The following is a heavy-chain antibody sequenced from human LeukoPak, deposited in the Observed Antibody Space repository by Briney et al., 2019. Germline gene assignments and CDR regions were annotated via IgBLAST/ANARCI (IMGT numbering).Heavy chain of an antibody. D-gene: IGHD3-10*01. CDR3: AKGVMVRGVIRYFDY. Sequence: GGSLRLSCAASGFTFRNAYMSWVRQAPGKGLEWVGRIKSKTDGGTTDYAAPVKGRFTISRDDSKNTLYLQMNSLRAEDTAVYYCAKGVMVRGVIRYFDYWGQGTLVTVSS. J-gene: IGHJ4*02. CDR1: GFTFRNAY. CDR2: IKSKTDGGTT. V-gene: IGHV3-15*01.